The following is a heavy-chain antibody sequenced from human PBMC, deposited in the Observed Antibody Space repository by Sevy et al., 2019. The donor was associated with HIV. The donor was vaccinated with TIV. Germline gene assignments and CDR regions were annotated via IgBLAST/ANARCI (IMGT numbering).Heavy chain of an antibody. V-gene: IGHV3-23*01. CDR2: IGGSDGRT. J-gene: IGHJ1*01. CDR1: GFTFSSNA. CDR3: VREGCSHTGCHSLADF. Sequence: GGSLRLSCAASGFTFSSNAMSWVHQTPGKVLEWVSAIGGSDGRTYYIDSVKGRFTITRDNSKNTVDLQMSSLRADDTAFYYCVREGCSHTGCHSLADFWGQGTLVTVSS. D-gene: IGHD2-15*01.